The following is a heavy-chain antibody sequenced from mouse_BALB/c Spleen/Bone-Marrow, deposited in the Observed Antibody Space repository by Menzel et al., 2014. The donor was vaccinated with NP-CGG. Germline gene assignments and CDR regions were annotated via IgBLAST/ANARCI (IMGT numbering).Heavy chain of an antibody. CDR2: IWAGGST. CDR1: GFSSTSYG. Sequence: VKLVESGPGLVAPSQSLSITCTVSGFSSTSYGVHWVRQPPGKGLEWLGVIWAGGSTNYNSALMSRLSISKDNSKSQVFLKMNSLQTDDTAMYYCARRSQGYAMDYWGQGTSVTVSS. J-gene: IGHJ4*01. D-gene: IGHD3-2*02. V-gene: IGHV2-9*02. CDR3: ARRSQGYAMDY.